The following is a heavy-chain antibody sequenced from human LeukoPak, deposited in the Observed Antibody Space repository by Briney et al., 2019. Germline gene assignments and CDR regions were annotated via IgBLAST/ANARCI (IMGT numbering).Heavy chain of an antibody. V-gene: IGHV4-39*01. J-gene: IGHJ4*02. CDR3: ARAKGGRGERGFDY. Sequence: SETLSLTCTVSGGSISSSSYYCGWIRHPPRKGLEWIGSIYYSGSTYYNPSHKSRVTISVDTSKNQISLKLSSETPTDTAAYYCARAKGGRGERGFDYWGQGTLVTVSS. CDR1: GGSISSSSYY. D-gene: IGHD4-17*01. CDR2: IYYSGST.